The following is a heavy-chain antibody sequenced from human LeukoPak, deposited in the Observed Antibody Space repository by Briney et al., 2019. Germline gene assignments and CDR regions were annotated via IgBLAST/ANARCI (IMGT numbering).Heavy chain of an antibody. Sequence: GGSLRLSCAASGFTFNNAWMSWVRQAPGKGLEWVGRIKSKTDGGTTDYAAPVKGRFTISRDDSKNTLYLQMNSLKTEDTAVYYCTTDRFGIAARFLHGYWGQGTLVTVSS. V-gene: IGHV3-15*01. CDR1: GFTFNNAW. J-gene: IGHJ4*02. D-gene: IGHD6-6*01. CDR3: TTDRFGIAARFLHGY. CDR2: IKSKTDGGTT.